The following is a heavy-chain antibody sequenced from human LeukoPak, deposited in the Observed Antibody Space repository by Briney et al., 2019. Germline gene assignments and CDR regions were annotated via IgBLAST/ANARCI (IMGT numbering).Heavy chain of an antibody. Sequence: SETLSLTCTVSGGSIRSSDYYWGWLRQPPGKGLEWIGYIYYSGSTYYNPSHKSRVTMSVDTSKNQFSLKLSSVTAADTAVYYCVRDVKFWGQGTLVTVSS. CDR3: VRDVKF. CDR2: IYYSGST. CDR1: GGSIRSSDYY. D-gene: IGHD3-16*02. J-gene: IGHJ4*02. V-gene: IGHV4-30-4*01.